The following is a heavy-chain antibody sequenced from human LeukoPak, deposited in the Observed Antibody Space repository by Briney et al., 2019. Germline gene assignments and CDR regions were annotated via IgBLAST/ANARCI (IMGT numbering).Heavy chain of an antibody. J-gene: IGHJ4*02. CDR1: GFTFSSFA. V-gene: IGHV3-48*01. CDR2: ISSSSSTI. CDR3: ARGPRIVGATNLDY. Sequence: PGGSLRLSCAASGFTFSSFAMTWVRQAPGKGLEWVSYISSSSSTIYYADSVKGRFTISRDNAKNSLYLQMNSLRAEDTAVYYCARGPRIVGATNLDYWGQGTLVTVSS. D-gene: IGHD1-26*01.